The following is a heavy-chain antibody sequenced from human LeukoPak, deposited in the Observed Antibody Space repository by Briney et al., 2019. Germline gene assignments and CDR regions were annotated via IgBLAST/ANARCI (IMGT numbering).Heavy chain of an antibody. Sequence: SETLSLTCTVSGGSISSYYWSWIRQPPGKGLEWIGYIYYSGSTNYNPSLKSRVTISVDTSKNQFSLKLSSVTAADTAVYYCARSARRPRGSSASLYYYYGMDVWGQGTTVTVSS. CDR2: IYYSGST. CDR3: ARSARRPRGSSASLYYYYGMDV. J-gene: IGHJ6*02. CDR1: GGSISSYY. V-gene: IGHV4-59*08. D-gene: IGHD6-6*01.